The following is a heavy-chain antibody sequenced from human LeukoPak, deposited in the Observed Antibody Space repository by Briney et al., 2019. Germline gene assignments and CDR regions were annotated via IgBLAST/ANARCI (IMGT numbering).Heavy chain of an antibody. CDR1: GFTFSSYS. V-gene: IGHV3-74*01. Sequence: PGGSLRLSCVASGFTFSSYSMNWVRQAPGKGLVWVSRINTDGSSTSYADSVKGRLTISRDNAQNSLYLQMNSLRAEDTAVYYCARVSITGYYYYMDVWGKGTTVTVSS. D-gene: IGHD5-24*01. CDR3: ARVSITGYYYYMDV. CDR2: INTDGSST. J-gene: IGHJ6*03.